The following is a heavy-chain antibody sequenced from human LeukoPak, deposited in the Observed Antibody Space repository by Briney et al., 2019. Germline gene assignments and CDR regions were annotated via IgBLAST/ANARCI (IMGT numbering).Heavy chain of an antibody. CDR3: ARGPTVTTDY. CDR2: IYFSGST. J-gene: IGHJ4*02. D-gene: IGHD4-17*01. V-gene: IGHV4-30-4*01. CDR1: GGSISSGDYY. Sequence: SETLSLTCTVSGGSISSGDYYWSWFRQPPGKALEWIGDIYFSGSTNCNPSLKSRVAISLDTSKNQFSLYLSSVTAADTAVYYCARGPTVTTDYWGQGTLLTVSS.